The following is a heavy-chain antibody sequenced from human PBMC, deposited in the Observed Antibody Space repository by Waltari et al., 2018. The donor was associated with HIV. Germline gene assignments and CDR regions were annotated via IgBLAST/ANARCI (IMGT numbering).Heavy chain of an antibody. CDR3: ARGNGHAFDI. CDR1: AFTFSSYW. CDR2: IHSDGSST. J-gene: IGHJ3*02. Sequence: EAQLVESGGGLVQPGGSLRLSCAASAFTFSSYWMHWVRQAPGKGLVWVSRIHSDGSSTSYADSVKGRFTNSRDNTKNTLYLQMNSLRAEDTAVYYCARGNGHAFDIWGQGTMVTVSS. D-gene: IGHD2-8*01. V-gene: IGHV3-74*01.